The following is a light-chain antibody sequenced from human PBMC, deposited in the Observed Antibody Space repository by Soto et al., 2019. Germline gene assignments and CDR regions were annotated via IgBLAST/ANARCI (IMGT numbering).Light chain of an antibody. CDR1: SSNIGAGYD. Sequence: QSVLTQPPSVSGAPGQTVTISCTGSSSNIGAGYDVHWYQQIPGTAPKLLIYGNFNRPSVVPDRFSVSKSGTSASLAITGLQAEDEADYYCQSYDSSLSGSVFGGGTHLTVL. CDR2: GNF. J-gene: IGLJ7*01. V-gene: IGLV1-40*01. CDR3: QSYDSSLSGSV.